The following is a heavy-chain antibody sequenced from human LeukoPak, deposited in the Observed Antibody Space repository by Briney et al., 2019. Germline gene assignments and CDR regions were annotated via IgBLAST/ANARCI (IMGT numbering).Heavy chain of an antibody. CDR3: ARVIFSGSYYLDY. D-gene: IGHD3-10*01. CDR1: GYTFTSYY. CDR2: INPSGSST. V-gene: IGHV1-46*01. Sequence: ASVKVSCKASGYTFTSYYMHWVRQAPGQGLEWMGIINPSGSSTSYAQKFQGRVTMTRDMSTSTVYMELSSLRSDDTAVYYCARVIFSGSYYLDYWGQGTLVTVSS. J-gene: IGHJ4*02.